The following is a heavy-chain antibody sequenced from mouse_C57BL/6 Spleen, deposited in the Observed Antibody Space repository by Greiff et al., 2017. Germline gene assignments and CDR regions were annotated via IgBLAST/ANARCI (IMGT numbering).Heavy chain of an antibody. D-gene: IGHD1-1*01. CDR2: IHPNSGST. J-gene: IGHJ1*03. CDR1: GYTFTSYW. V-gene: IGHV1-64*01. Sequence: VQLQQPGAELVKPGASVKLSCKASGYTFTSYWMHWVKQRPGQGLEWIGMIHPNSGSTNYNEKFKSKATLTVDKSSSTAYMQLSSLTSEDSAVDYCAREGSKDWYFDVWGTGTTVTVSS. CDR3: AREGSKDWYFDV.